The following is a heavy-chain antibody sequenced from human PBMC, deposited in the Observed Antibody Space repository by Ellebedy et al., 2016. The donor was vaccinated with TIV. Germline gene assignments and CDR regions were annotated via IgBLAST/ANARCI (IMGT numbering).Heavy chain of an antibody. J-gene: IGHJ4*02. V-gene: IGHV3-11*01. Sequence: GESLKISCAASGLTFSDHYMSWIRQAPGKGLEWVSYMSSSGATRNYADSVKGRFTISRDNAKNSLYLQMNSLRAEDTAVYYCVREGGYDSSGNYQTFFDYWGQGTLVTVSS. CDR3: VREGGYDSSGNYQTFFDY. CDR1: GLTFSDHY. D-gene: IGHD3-22*01. CDR2: MSSSGATR.